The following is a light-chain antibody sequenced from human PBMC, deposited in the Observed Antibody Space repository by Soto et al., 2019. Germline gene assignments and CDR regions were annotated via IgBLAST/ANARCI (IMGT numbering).Light chain of an antibody. CDR1: QNINNW. Sequence: DIQVTQSPSTLSASVGDRVTITCRASQNINNWLAWYQQKPGKAPKFLIYDASSLESGVPSRFSGSGSGTEFTLTISNLQHDDSATYYCQQYSTYPLTFGQGTKLEIK. J-gene: IGKJ2*01. CDR3: QQYSTYPLT. V-gene: IGKV1-5*01. CDR2: DAS.